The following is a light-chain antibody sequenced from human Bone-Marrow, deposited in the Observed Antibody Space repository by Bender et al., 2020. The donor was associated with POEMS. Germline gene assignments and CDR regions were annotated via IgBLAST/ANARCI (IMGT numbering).Light chain of an antibody. CDR3: QSADSSVV. CDR2: KDR. V-gene: IGLV3-25*03. CDR1: ALPRQY. J-gene: IGLJ2*01. Sequence: SYELTQPPSVSVSPGQTARITCSGDALPRQYSYWYQQKPGQAPVLVIYKDRERPSGIPERFSGSNSGTTVTLTISGVQAEDEADYYCQSADSSVVFGGGTKLTVL.